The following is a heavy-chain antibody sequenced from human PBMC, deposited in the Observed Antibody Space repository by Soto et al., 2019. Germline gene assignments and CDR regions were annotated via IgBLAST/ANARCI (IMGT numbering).Heavy chain of an antibody. CDR1: GGSISSYY. Sequence: NPSETLSLTCTVSGGSISSYYWSWIRQPPGKRLEWIGSIYYSGSSNYNPSLKSRVTISVDTSKNQFSLKLSSVTATDTAVYYCARDYGVKGAYFALWGQGTLVTVSS. V-gene: IGHV4-59*01. CDR2: IYYSGSS. J-gene: IGHJ4*02. CDR3: ARDYGVKGAYFAL. D-gene: IGHD4-17*01.